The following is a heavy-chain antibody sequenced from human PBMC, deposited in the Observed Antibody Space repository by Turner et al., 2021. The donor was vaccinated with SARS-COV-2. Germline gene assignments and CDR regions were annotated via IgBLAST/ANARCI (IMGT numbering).Heavy chain of an antibody. Sequence: EVQLVESGGGLVQPGGSLRLSCAASGFTVSRNYMSWVRQAPGKGLEWVSLIYSGGSTYYADSVKGRFTISRHNAKNTLYLQMNSLRAEDTAVYYCARDLNYYGMDVWGQGTTVTVSS. V-gene: IGHV3-53*04. CDR3: ARDLNYYGMDV. CDR1: GFTVSRNY. J-gene: IGHJ6*02. CDR2: IYSGGST. D-gene: IGHD3-9*01.